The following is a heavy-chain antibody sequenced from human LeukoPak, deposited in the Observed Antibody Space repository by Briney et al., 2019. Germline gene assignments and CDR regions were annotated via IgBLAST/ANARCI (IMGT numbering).Heavy chain of an antibody. CDR1: GFTFSSYA. CDR3: AKGPGRLRLGELSLSPIDY. Sequence: GSLRLSCAASGFTFSSYAMSWVRQAPGKGLEWVSAISGSGGSTYYADSVKGRFTISRDNSKNTLYLQMNSLRAEDTAVYYCAKGPGRLRLGELSLSPIDYWGQGTLVTVSS. D-gene: IGHD3-16*02. J-gene: IGHJ4*02. V-gene: IGHV3-23*01. CDR2: ISGSGGST.